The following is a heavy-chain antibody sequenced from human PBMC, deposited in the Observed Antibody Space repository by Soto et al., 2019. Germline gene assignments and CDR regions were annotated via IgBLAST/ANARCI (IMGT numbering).Heavy chain of an antibody. CDR3: ARWGYDFWSGYGDY. CDR1: GGSISSYY. CDR2: IYYSGST. Sequence: SETLSLTCTVSGGSISSYYWSWIRQPPGRGLEWIGYIYYSGSTKYNPSLKSRVTISVDTSKNQFSLKLSSVTAADTAVYYCARWGYDFWSGYGDYWGQGTLVTVSS. J-gene: IGHJ4*02. D-gene: IGHD3-3*01. V-gene: IGHV4-59*08.